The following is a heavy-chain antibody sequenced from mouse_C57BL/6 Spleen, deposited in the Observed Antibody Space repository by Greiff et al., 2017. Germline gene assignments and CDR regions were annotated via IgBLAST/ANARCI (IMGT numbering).Heavy chain of an antibody. CDR3: AKLRGFYDMDY. D-gene: IGHD1-1*01. V-gene: IGHV2-3*01. CDR1: GFSLTSYG. CDR2: IWGDGST. J-gene: IGHJ4*01. Sequence: VHLVESGPGLVAPSQSLSITCTVSGFSLTSYGVSWVRQPPGKGLEWLGVIWGDGSTNYHSALISRLSISKDNSTSQVFLKLKCLQTDDTATYYCAKLRGFYDMDYWGQGTSVTVSS.